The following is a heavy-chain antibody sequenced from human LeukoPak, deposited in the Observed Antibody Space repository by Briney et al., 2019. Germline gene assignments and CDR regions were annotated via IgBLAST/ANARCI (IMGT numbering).Heavy chain of an antibody. V-gene: IGHV1-69*05. Sequence: SVKVSCKASGGTFSSYAISWVRQATGQGLEWMGRIIPIFGTANYAQKFQGRVTITTDESTSTAYMELSSLRSEATAVYYCARVEMATSAEYFQHWGQGTLVTVSS. D-gene: IGHD5-24*01. CDR1: GGTFSSYA. CDR2: IIPIFGTA. CDR3: ARVEMATSAEYFQH. J-gene: IGHJ1*01.